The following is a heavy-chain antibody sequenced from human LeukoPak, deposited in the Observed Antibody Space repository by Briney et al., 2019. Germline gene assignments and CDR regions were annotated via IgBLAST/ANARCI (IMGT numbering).Heavy chain of an antibody. J-gene: IGHJ4*02. CDR3: ARVSGRYCSSTSCREIVKFDY. Sequence: SETLSLTCTVSGGSISSYYWSWIRQPPGKGLEWIGYIYYSGSTNYNPSLKSRVTISVDTSKNQFSPKLSSVTAADTAVYYCARVSGRYCSSTSCREIVKFDYWGQGTLVTVSS. CDR1: GGSISSYY. CDR2: IYYSGST. D-gene: IGHD2-2*01. V-gene: IGHV4-59*01.